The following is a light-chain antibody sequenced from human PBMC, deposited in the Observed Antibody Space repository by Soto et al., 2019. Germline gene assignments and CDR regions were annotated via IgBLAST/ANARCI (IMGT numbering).Light chain of an antibody. CDR2: GAS. CDR3: QQSYNTPRT. CDR1: QSVSNS. V-gene: IGKV1-39*01. J-gene: IGKJ2*01. Sequence: DIQMTQSPSSLSASVGDRVTITCRASQSVSNSLNWYQHKPVTAPKLLIYGASTLQSGVPSRFSCSGSGTSFTLTISSLQPAEFAIDYGQQSYNTPRTFGQGTNVETK.